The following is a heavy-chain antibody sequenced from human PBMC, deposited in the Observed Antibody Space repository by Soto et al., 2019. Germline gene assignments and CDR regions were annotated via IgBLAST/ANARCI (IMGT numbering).Heavy chain of an antibody. Sequence: SETLSLTCAVYGGSFSGYYWSWIRQPPGKGLEWIGEINHSGSTNYNPSLKSRVTISVDTSKNQFSLKLSSVTAADTAVYYCARDLAYYYDSSGYLNWGQGTLVTVS. CDR2: INHSGST. D-gene: IGHD3-22*01. V-gene: IGHV4-34*01. CDR1: GGSFSGYY. J-gene: IGHJ4*02. CDR3: ARDLAYYYDSSGYLN.